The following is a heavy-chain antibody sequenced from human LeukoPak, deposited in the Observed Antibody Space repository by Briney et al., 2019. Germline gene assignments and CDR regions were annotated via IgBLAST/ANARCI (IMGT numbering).Heavy chain of an antibody. CDR2: ISGTGSRT. CDR1: GFTFSSYA. D-gene: IGHD3-9*01. Sequence: GRSLRLSCAASGFTFSSYAMNWVRQAPGKGLEWVSAISGTGSRTYYADSVKGRFTISRDNSKNTLYLQMKSLRVEHTARYYCAKGLTGYSNYGMDVWGQGTTVTVSS. CDR3: AKGLTGYSNYGMDV. J-gene: IGHJ6*02. V-gene: IGHV3-23*01.